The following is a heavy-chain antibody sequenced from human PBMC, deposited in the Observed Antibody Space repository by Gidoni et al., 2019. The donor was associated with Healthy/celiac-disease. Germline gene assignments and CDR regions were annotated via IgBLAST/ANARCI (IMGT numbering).Heavy chain of an antibody. J-gene: IGHJ4*02. D-gene: IGHD3-3*01. V-gene: IGHV1-18*01. CDR2: ISAYNGNT. CDR1: GYTFTSYG. Sequence: QVPLVQSGAEVQKPGASVKVSCKASGYTFTSYGISWVRQAPGQGLEWRGWISAYNGNTNYAQKRQGRVTMTTDTSTSTAYMELRGLRSDDTAVYYCAMFKDFWSGYKLDYWGQGTLVTVSA. CDR3: AMFKDFWSGYKLDY.